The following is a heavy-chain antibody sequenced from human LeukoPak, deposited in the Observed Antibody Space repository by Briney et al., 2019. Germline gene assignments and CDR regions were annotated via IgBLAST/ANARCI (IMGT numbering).Heavy chain of an antibody. CDR2: INHSGST. CDR3: ARAQVPYGADY. J-gene: IGHJ4*02. CDR1: GGSFSGYY. D-gene: IGHD3-10*01. Sequence: SETLSLTCAVYGGSFSGYYWSWIRQPPGKGLEWIGEINHSGSTNYNPSLKSRVTISVDTSKNQFSLKLSSVTAADTAVHYCARAQVPYGADYWGQATLVTVSS. V-gene: IGHV4-34*01.